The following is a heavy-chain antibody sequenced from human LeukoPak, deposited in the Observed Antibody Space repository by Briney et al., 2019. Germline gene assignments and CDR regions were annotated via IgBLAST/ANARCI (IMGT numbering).Heavy chain of an antibody. V-gene: IGHV3-23*01. CDR1: GFTFSSYA. Sequence: GGSLRLSCAASGFTFSSYALTWVRQAPGKGLEWVAGISGSGVNTDYADSVKGRFTISRDNSKNTLYLQMNSLRAEDTAVYYCATDSAPDYWGQGTLVTVSS. CDR3: ATDSAPDY. J-gene: IGHJ4*02. CDR2: ISGSGVNT.